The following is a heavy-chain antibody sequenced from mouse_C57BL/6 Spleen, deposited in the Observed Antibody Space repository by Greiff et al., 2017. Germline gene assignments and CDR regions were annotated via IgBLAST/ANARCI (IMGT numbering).Heavy chain of an antibody. CDR2: IDPSDSET. CDR1: GYTFTSYW. D-gene: IGHD1-1*01. J-gene: IGHJ2*01. CDR3: ARSMGYGSSYDFDY. Sequence: VQLQQPGAELVRPGSSVKLSCKASGYTFTSYWMHWVKQRPIQGLEWIGNIDPSDSETHYNQKFKDKATLTVDKSSSTAYMQLSSLTSEDSAVYYCARSMGYGSSYDFDYWGQGTTLTVSS. V-gene: IGHV1-52*01.